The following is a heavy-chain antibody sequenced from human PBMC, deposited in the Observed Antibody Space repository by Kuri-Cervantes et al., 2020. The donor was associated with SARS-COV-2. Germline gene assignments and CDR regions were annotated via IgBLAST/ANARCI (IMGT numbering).Heavy chain of an antibody. J-gene: IGHJ6*02. CDR3: ARVLCGGDCYSRDYYYGMDV. CDR1: GFTFSSYS. D-gene: IGHD2-21*02. V-gene: IGHV3-21*01. Sequence: SCAASGFTFSSYSMNWVRQAPGKGLEWVSSISSSSSYIYYADSVKGRFTISRDNSKNTLYLQMNSLRAEDTAVYYCARVLCGGDCYSRDYYYGMDVWGQGTTVTVSS. CDR2: ISSSSSYI.